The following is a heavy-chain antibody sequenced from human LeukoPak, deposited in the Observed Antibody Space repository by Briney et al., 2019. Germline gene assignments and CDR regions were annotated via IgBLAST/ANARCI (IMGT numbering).Heavy chain of an antibody. CDR3: ARGSSQLWYLDYGFGY. CDR1: GGSFSGYY. Sequence: PSETLSLTCAVYGGSFSGYYWSWIRQPPGKGLEWIGEINHSGSTNYNPSLKSRVTISVDTSKNPFSLKLSSVTAADTAVYSCARGSSQLWYLDYGFGYWGQGTLVTVSS. CDR2: INHSGST. D-gene: IGHD5-18*01. V-gene: IGHV4-34*01. J-gene: IGHJ4*02.